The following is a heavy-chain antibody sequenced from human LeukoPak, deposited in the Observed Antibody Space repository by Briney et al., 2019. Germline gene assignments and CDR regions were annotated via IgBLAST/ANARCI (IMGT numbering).Heavy chain of an antibody. CDR2: IYSGGST. Sequence: GGSLRLSCAASEFSVGSNYMTWVRQAPGKGLEWVSLIYSGGSTYYADSVKGRFTISRDNSKNTLYLQMNSLRAEDTAVYYCAKRIQSAMATGYWGQGTLVTVSS. CDR1: EFSVGSNY. CDR3: AKRIQSAMATGY. D-gene: IGHD5-18*01. V-gene: IGHV3-66*01. J-gene: IGHJ4*02.